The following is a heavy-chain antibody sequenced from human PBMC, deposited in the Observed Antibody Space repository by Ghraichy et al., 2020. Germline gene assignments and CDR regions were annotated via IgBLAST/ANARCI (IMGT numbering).Heavy chain of an antibody. CDR1: GFVFSTYS. CDR2: VGRNGDSP. Sequence: GGSLRLSCSASGFVFSTYSMHWVRQAPGKGLEYISGVGRNGDSPFYADSVKGRSIISRDNSRYKLYLQMTSLRREDTAVYFCVKPLIGGLGIEFESWGPGTLVTVSS. V-gene: IGHV3-64D*06. D-gene: IGHD2/OR15-2a*01. J-gene: IGHJ4*02. CDR3: VKPLIGGLGIEFES.